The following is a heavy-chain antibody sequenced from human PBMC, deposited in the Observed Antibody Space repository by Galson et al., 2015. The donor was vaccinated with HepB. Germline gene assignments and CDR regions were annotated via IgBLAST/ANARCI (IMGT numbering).Heavy chain of an antibody. CDR3: SLDTSYIPYY. CDR1: GFTFSSYC. V-gene: IGHV3-15*07. D-gene: IGHD2-2*01. Sequence: SLRLSCAASGFTFSSYCMHWVRQAPGKGLEWVARILSNSGGETTDYAPPVKGRFTISRDDTKSTAYLQMDGLETEDTALYSCSLDTSYIPYYLGQGTLVTVSS. CDR2: ILSNSGGETT. J-gene: IGHJ4*02.